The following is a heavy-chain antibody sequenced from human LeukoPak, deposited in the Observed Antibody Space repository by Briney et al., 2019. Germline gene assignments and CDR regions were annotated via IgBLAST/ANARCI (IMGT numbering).Heavy chain of an antibody. CDR2: IYHSGST. V-gene: IGHV4-38-2*01. CDR3: ARGDDFWSGYPLDY. Sequence: SETLSLTCAVSGYSISSGYYWGWIRQPPGKGLEWIGSIYHSGSTYYNPSLKSRVTISVDTSKKQFSLNLSSVTAADTAVYYCARGDDFWSGYPLDYWGQGTLVTVSS. D-gene: IGHD3-3*01. J-gene: IGHJ4*02. CDR1: GYSISSGYY.